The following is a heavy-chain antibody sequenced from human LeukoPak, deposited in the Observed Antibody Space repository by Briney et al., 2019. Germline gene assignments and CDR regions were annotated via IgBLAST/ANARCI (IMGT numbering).Heavy chain of an antibody. Sequence: GESLKISCKGSGYSFTSYWSGWVRQMPGKGLEWMGIIFPGDSDTIYSPSFQGQVTISADKSISTAYLQWTSLKASDTAMYYCAVQTRDFGVTIGGYLGQGTLVTVSS. CDR2: IFPGDSDT. V-gene: IGHV5-51*01. CDR1: GYSFTSYW. CDR3: AVQTRDFGVTIGGY. J-gene: IGHJ4*02. D-gene: IGHD4-17*01.